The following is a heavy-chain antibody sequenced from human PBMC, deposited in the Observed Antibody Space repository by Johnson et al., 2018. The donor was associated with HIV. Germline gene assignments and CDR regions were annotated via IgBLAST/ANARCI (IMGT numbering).Heavy chain of an antibody. Sequence: VQLVESGGGVVQPGRSLRLSCAASGFTFNTYAMYWVRQAPGKGLEWVANIKQDGSEKYYVDSVKGRFTISRDNSKNTLYLQMNSLRAEDTAVYYCATGLVGATGAFDIWGQGTMVTVSS. CDR1: GFTFNTYA. V-gene: IGHV3-7*03. CDR2: IKQDGSEK. J-gene: IGHJ3*02. CDR3: ATGLVGATGAFDI. D-gene: IGHD1-26*01.